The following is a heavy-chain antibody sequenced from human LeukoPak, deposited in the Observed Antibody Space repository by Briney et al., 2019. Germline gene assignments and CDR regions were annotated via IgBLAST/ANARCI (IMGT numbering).Heavy chain of an antibody. Sequence: ASVKVSCKASGYTFTGYYMHWVRQAPGQGLEWMGWINPNSGGTNYAQKFQGRVTMTRDMSISTAYMELSRLRSDDTAVYYCARAGRTFIVVVPAAIRYWGQGTLVTVSS. CDR3: ARAGRTFIVVVPAAIRY. V-gene: IGHV1-2*02. CDR1: GYTFTGYY. D-gene: IGHD2-2*02. J-gene: IGHJ4*02. CDR2: INPNSGGT.